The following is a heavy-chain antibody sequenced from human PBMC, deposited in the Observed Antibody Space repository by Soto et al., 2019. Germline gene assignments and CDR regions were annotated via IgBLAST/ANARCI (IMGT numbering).Heavy chain of an antibody. CDR2: ISTSSSYI. CDR3: AKLGGYSYNFDY. V-gene: IGHV3-21*01. CDR1: GFTFTSYS. D-gene: IGHD5-18*01. Sequence: EVQLVESGGGLVKPGGSLRLSCAASGFTFTSYSMNWVRQAPGKGLEWVSSISTSSSYIYYADSVKGRFTISRDNAKNSLYLQMNSLRAEDTAVYYCAKLGGYSYNFDYWGPGTLVTVSS. J-gene: IGHJ4*02.